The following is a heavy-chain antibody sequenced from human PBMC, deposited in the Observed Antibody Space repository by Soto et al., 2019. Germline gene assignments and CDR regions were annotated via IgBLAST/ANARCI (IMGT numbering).Heavy chain of an antibody. J-gene: IGHJ4*02. Sequence: QVQLVESGGGVVQPGRSLRLSCAASGFTFSSYGMHWVRQAPGKGLEWVAVIWYDGSNKYYADSVKGRFTISRDNSKNTLYLQMNSRRAEDKAVYYCPRDYLGVPLRVIAYWGQGTLVTVSS. CDR1: GFTFSSYG. V-gene: IGHV3-33*01. CDR3: PRDYLGVPLRVIAY. CDR2: IWYDGSNK. D-gene: IGHD3-3*01.